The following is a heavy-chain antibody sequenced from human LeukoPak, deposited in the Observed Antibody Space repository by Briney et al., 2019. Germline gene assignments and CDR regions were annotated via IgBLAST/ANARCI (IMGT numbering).Heavy chain of an antibody. D-gene: IGHD3-3*01. CDR2: MNPNSGNT. Sequence: ASVKVSCKASGYTFTSYDINWVRQATGQGLEWMGWMNPNSGNTGYAQKFQGRVTMTRNTSISTAYMELSSLRSEDTAVYYCARGNYDFWSGYPRSHNWFDPWGQRTLVTVSS. CDR3: ARGNYDFWSGYPRSHNWFDP. CDR1: GYTFTSYD. J-gene: IGHJ5*02. V-gene: IGHV1-8*01.